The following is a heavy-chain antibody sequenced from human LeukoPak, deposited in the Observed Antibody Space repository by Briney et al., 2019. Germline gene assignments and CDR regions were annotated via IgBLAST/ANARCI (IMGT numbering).Heavy chain of an antibody. CDR1: GGSISSYY. CDR3: ARGGGGYYYDSSGSYFDY. J-gene: IGHJ4*02. Sequence: SETLSLTCTVSGGSISSYYWSWIRQPPGKGLEWIGYIYYSGSTNYNPSLKSRVTISVDTSKNQFSLKLSSVTAAHTAVYYCARGGGGYYYDSSGSYFDYWGQGTLVTVSS. V-gene: IGHV4-59*01. CDR2: IYYSGST. D-gene: IGHD3-22*01.